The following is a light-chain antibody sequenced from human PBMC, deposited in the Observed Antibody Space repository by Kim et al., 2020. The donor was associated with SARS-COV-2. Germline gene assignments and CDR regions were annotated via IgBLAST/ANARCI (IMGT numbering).Light chain of an antibody. V-gene: IGKV3-20*01. Sequence: PGERATLSCSASQSVSSSYLAWYQQKPGQAPRLLIYGASSRATGIPVRFSGSGSGTDFTLTIIRLEPEDFAVYYCQQYGSSPPITFGQGTRLEIK. CDR1: QSVSSSY. CDR2: GAS. CDR3: QQYGSSPPIT. J-gene: IGKJ5*01.